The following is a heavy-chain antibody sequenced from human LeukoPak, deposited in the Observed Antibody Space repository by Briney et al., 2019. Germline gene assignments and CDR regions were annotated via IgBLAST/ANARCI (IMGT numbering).Heavy chain of an antibody. V-gene: IGHV3-7*03. D-gene: IGHD3-16*01. J-gene: IGHJ6*02. CDR1: GFTFSSYW. CDR2: INHNGNVN. CDR3: ARGGGLDV. Sequence: GGSLRLSCAASGFTFSSYWMNWARQAPGKGLEGVASINHNGNVNYYVDSVKGRFTISRDNAKNSLYLQMSNLRAEDTAVYFCARGGGLDVWGQGATVTVSS.